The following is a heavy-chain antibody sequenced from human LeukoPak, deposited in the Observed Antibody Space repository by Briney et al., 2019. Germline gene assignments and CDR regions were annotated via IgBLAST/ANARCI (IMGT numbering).Heavy chain of an antibody. V-gene: IGHV5-51*01. CDR1: GHRFSTDW. Sequence: GDSLKISCKGSGHRFSTDWIAWVRQMPGKGLEWMGVIYAGDADTRYSPSFQGQVTISADKSLNTAYLQWTNLKASDTAMYYCARFRGELMDGFDFWGQGTLVTVSS. CDR2: IYAGDADT. D-gene: IGHD1-7*01. J-gene: IGHJ4*02. CDR3: ARFRGELMDGFDF.